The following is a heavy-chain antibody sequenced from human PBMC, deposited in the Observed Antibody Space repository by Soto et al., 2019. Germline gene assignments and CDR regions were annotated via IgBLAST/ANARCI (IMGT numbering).Heavy chain of an antibody. CDR1: GGSIRSSSYY. J-gene: IGHJ6*02. V-gene: IGHV4-39*01. CDR3: ARSGFGGVIGRAPFHYYYGMDV. Sequence: PSETLSLSCTVSGGSIRSSSYYWGWIRQPPGKGLEWIGSINYSGNTYYNPSLKSRVTISVDTSNNQFSLKLSSVTAADTAVYYCARSGFGGVIGRAPFHYYYGMDVWGQGTTVTVSS. CDR2: INYSGNT. D-gene: IGHD3-16*02.